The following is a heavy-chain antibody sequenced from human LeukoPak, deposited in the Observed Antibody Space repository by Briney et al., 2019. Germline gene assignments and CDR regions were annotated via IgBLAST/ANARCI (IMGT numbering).Heavy chain of an antibody. Sequence: GESLKISCKGSGYSFSTYWIAWVRQMPEKGLEWMGIIYPADSDTRYSPSFQGQVTISADKSISTAYLQWSSLKASDTAMYYCARSYQMIHKYMHVWGKGTTVTVSS. CDR3: ARSYQMIHKYMHV. D-gene: IGHD2-2*01. CDR1: GYSFSTYW. CDR2: IYPADSDT. J-gene: IGHJ6*03. V-gene: IGHV5-51*01.